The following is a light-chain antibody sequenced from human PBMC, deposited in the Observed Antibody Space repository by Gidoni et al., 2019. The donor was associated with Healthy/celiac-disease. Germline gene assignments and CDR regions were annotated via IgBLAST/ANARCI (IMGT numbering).Light chain of an antibody. CDR3: QKSYSTPYT. J-gene: IGKJ2*01. V-gene: IGKV1-39*01. CDR2: AAS. CDR1: PSISSY. Sequence: DIQMTQSPSSLSASVGDRATITCRASPSISSYLNWYQQKPGKAPKLLIYAASSLQRGVPSRLSGSGSGTDFTLTISSLQPEDFATYYCQKSYSTPYTFGQGTKLEIK.